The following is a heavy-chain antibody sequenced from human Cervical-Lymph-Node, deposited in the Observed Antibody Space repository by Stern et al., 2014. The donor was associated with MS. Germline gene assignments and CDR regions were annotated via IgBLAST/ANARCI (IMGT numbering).Heavy chain of an antibody. D-gene: IGHD1-26*01. J-gene: IGHJ4*02. CDR3: ARHLRVGSTRNYYFDN. V-gene: IGHV1-69*09. CDR2: IIPIVGVP. CDR1: GGTFSSYA. Sequence: VQLLQSGAEVKKPGSSVKVSCKTSGGTFSSYAISWVRQAPGRGLEWMGTIIPIVGVPNNAQKFEGRLTITADRSTSTAYMDLSSLTSEDTAVYYCARHLRVGSTRNYYFDNWGQGTLVTVSS.